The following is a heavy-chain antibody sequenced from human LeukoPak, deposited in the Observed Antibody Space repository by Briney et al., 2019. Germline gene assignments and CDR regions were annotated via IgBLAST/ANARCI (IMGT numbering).Heavy chain of an antibody. Sequence: GASVKVSCKASGYTFTSYGISWVRQAPGQGHEWMGWISAYNGNTNYAQKLQGRVTMTTDTSTSTAYMELRSLRSDDTAVYYCARVSASYYYGSGSLYYFDYWGQGTLVTVSS. CDR2: ISAYNGNT. CDR1: GYTFTSYG. J-gene: IGHJ4*02. CDR3: ARVSASYYYGSGSLYYFDY. V-gene: IGHV1-18*01. D-gene: IGHD3-10*01.